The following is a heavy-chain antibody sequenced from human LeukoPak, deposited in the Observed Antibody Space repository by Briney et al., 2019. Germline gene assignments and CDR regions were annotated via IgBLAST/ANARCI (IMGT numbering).Heavy chain of an antibody. D-gene: IGHD4-17*01. CDR1: GGSISSGGYS. CDR3: ARTRRGDYGDLDYFDY. Sequence: SQTLSLTCTVSGGSISSGGYSWSWIRQHPGKGLEWIGYIYYSGSTYYNPSLKSRVTISVDTSKNQFSLKLSSVTAADTAVYYCARTRRGDYGDLDYFDYWGQGTLVTVSS. J-gene: IGHJ4*02. CDR2: IYYSGST. V-gene: IGHV4-31*03.